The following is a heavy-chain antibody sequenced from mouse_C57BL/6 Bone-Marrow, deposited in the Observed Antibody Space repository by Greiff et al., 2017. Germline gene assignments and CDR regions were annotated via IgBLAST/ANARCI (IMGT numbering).Heavy chain of an antibody. CDR3: ARQTYYGSSYGGWYFDV. V-gene: IGHV5-9*01. CDR2: ISGGGGNT. D-gene: IGHD1-1*01. CDR1: GFTFSSYT. Sequence: EVKLVESGGGLVKPGGSLKLSCAASGFTFSSYTMSWVRQTPEKRLEWVATISGGGGNTYYPDSVKGRFTISRDNAKNTLYLQMSSLRSEDTALYYCARQTYYGSSYGGWYFDVWGTGTTVTVSS. J-gene: IGHJ1*03.